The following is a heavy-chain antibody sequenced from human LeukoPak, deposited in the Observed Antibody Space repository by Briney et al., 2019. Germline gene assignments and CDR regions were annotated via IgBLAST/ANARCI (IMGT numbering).Heavy chain of an antibody. J-gene: IGHJ4*02. Sequence: PGGSLRLSCAASGFTFSNYWMTWVRQAPGKGLEWVANIKEDGSEKNYVDSVKGRFTISRDNAKNSLYLQMNSLRAEDTAVYYCARGARGWYGIDYRGQGTLVTVSS. CDR3: ARGARGWYGIDY. V-gene: IGHV3-7*01. D-gene: IGHD6-19*01. CDR2: IKEDGSEK. CDR1: GFTFSNYW.